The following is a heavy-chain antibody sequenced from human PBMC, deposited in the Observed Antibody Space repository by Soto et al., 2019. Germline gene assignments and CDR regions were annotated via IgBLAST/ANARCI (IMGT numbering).Heavy chain of an antibody. V-gene: IGHV1-2*02. CDR2: INPANGGI. J-gene: IGHJ1*01. Sequence: QVLLVQSGAEVKDPGASVRVSCNSSGYTFTDFYIHWVRQAPGQGLEWVGWINPANGGINYAQKFRSRVTMTRHTTVNTSYMDLNRLNSDDSAIYYCVRGQSVLYLDLWCRGNQVTVSS. CDR1: GYTFTDFY. CDR3: VRGQSVLYLDL. D-gene: IGHD1-20*01.